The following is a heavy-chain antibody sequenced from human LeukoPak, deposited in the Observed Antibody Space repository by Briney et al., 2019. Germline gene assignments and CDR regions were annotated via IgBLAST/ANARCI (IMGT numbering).Heavy chain of an antibody. V-gene: IGHV4-34*01. J-gene: IGHJ4*02. CDR1: GGSFSGYY. CDR2: INHSGST. Sequence: PSETLSLTCAVYGGSFSGYYWSWIRQPPGKGLEWIGEINHSGSTNYNPSLKSRVTISVDTSKNQFSLKLSSVTAADTAVYYCARYVGGYSYGYSFDYWGQGTLVTLSS. CDR3: ARYVGGYSYGYSFDY. D-gene: IGHD5-18*01.